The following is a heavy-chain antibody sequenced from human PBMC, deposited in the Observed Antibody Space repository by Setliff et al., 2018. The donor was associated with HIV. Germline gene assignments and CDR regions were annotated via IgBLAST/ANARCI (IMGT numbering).Heavy chain of an antibody. CDR3: ARARGGNSEWSY. V-gene: IGHV3-53*01. CDR1: GGSITTTNYY. Sequence: ETLSLTCTVSGGSITTTNYYWGWVRQAPGKGLEWVSIIYSDDYTKYADFVKGRFTISRDNAKNTLYLQMNSLRAEDTAVYSCARARGGNSEWSYWGQGTLVTVSS. CDR2: IYSDDYT. D-gene: IGHD2-15*01. J-gene: IGHJ4*02.